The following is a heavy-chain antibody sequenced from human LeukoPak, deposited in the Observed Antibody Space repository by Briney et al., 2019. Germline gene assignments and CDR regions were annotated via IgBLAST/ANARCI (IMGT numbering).Heavy chain of an antibody. CDR2: LSGNGNTI. CDR1: GFTFSAYA. V-gene: IGHV3-23*01. J-gene: IGHJ4*02. Sequence: GGSLRLSCAASGFTFSAYAMSWVRQAPGKGLECVSALSGNGNTIYYADSVKGRFTISRDNSKNTLSLQMNSLRAEDTAVYYCAKALYGGHDYWGQGTLVTVSS. CDR3: AKALYGGHDY. D-gene: IGHD4-23*01.